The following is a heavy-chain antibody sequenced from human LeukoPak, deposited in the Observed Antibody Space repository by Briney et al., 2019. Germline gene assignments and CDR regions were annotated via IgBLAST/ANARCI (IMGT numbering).Heavy chain of an antibody. Sequence: PSETLSLTCAVYGGSFSGYYWSWIRQPPGKGLEWIGEINHSGSTNYNPSLKSRVTISVDTSKNQFSLKLSSVTAADTAVYYCVRAPPRGYDYVWGSYRWYYFDYWGQGTLVTISS. J-gene: IGHJ4*02. CDR2: INHSGST. CDR3: VRAPPRGYDYVWGSYRWYYFDY. CDR1: GGSFSGYY. V-gene: IGHV4-34*01. D-gene: IGHD3-16*02.